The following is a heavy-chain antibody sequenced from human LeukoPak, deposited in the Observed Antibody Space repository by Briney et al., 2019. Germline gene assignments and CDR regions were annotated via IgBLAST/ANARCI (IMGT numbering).Heavy chain of an antibody. CDR1: GGSISSSSYY. J-gene: IGHJ3*02. D-gene: IGHD2-15*01. V-gene: IGHV4-39*01. Sequence: SETLSLTCTVSGGSISSSSYYWGWIRQPPGKGLEWIGRIYYSGSTYYNPSLKSRVTISVDTSKNQFSLKLSSVTAADTAVYYCARHIGLPDAFDIWGQGTMVTVSS. CDR3: ARHIGLPDAFDI. CDR2: IYYSGST.